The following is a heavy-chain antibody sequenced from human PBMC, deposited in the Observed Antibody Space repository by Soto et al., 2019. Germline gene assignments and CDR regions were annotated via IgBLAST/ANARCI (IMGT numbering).Heavy chain of an antibody. J-gene: IGHJ5*02. CDR1: GGTFSNYA. Sequence: QVQLVQSGTEVKKPGSSVKVSCKASGGTFSNYAISWLRQAPGQGPEWMGGIIPIFGITNYAQKFHGRVTISADESTSTAYMDLNSLKSDDTAVYYCARDADTPVVTDKWFDLWGQGTLVTVSS. D-gene: IGHD5-18*01. CDR2: IIPIFGIT. CDR3: ARDADTPVVTDKWFDL. V-gene: IGHV1-69*12.